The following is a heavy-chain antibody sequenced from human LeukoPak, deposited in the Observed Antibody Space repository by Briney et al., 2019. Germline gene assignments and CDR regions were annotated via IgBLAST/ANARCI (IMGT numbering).Heavy chain of an antibody. Sequence: PGGSLRLSCAASGFTFSSYGMSWVRQAPGKGLEWVSAISGSGGSTYYADSVKGRFTISRDNSKNTLYLQINSLRAEDTAVYYCAKGYCSGGSCFAHDWGQGTLVTVSS. V-gene: IGHV3-23*01. CDR1: GFTFSSYG. CDR2: ISGSGGST. J-gene: IGHJ4*02. CDR3: AKGYCSGGSCFAHD. D-gene: IGHD2-15*01.